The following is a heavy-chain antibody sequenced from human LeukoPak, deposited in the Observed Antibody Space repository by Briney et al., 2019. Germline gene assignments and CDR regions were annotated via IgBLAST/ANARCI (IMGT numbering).Heavy chain of an antibody. V-gene: IGHV4-59*01. Sequence: SETLSLTCTVSGVSISSYYWSWIRQPPGKGLEWIGYIYYSGSTNYNPSLKSRVTISVDTSKNQFSLKLSSVTAADTAVYYCARGAMIVVEPGFDYWGQGTLVTVSS. CDR1: GVSISSYY. CDR3: ARGAMIVVEPGFDY. J-gene: IGHJ4*02. CDR2: IYYSGST. D-gene: IGHD3-22*01.